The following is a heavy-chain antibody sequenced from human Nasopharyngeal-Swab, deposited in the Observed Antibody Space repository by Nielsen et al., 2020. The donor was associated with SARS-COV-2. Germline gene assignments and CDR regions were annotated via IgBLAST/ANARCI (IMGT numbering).Heavy chain of an antibody. CDR2: IRDDGSEK. V-gene: IGHV3-7*03. CDR3: ARAVCGYCYFDY. D-gene: IGHD2-21*02. CDR1: RFTFSNYW. J-gene: IGHJ4*02. Sequence: GGSLRLSCAASRFTFSNYWMTWVRQAPGKGLEWVANIRDDGSEKYYVDSVKGRFTISRDNAKNSLYLQMSSLRADDTAVYFCARAVCGYCYFDYWGQGTLVTVSS.